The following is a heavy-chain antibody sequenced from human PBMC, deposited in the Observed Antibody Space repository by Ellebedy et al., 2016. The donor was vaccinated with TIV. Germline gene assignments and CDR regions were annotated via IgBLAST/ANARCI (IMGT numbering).Heavy chain of an antibody. CDR3: AKDTWFGESDY. CDR1: GFTFSSYA. J-gene: IGHJ4*02. CDR2: ISGSGGST. Sequence: GESLKISCAASGFTFSSYAMSWVRQAPGKGLEWVSAISGSGGSTYYADSGKGRFTISRDNSKNTLYLQMNSLRAEDTAVYYCAKDTWFGESDYWGQGTLVTVSS. D-gene: IGHD3-10*01. V-gene: IGHV3-23*01.